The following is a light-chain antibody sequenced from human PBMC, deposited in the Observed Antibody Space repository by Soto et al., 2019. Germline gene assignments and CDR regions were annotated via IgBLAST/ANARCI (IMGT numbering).Light chain of an antibody. CDR2: AAS. J-gene: IGKJ4*01. CDR1: QAISNY. CDR3: QYLSNSPRLT. Sequence: DIQLTQSPSFLSASVGDRVTITCRASQAISNYLAWYQRTPGRAPKLLIYAASALQSEIPSRFSGSGSGTEFTLTISSLQPEDFATYYCQYLSNSPRLTFGGGIKVDIK. V-gene: IGKV1-9*01.